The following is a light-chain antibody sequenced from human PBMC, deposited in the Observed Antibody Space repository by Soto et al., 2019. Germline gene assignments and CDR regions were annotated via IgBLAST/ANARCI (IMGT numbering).Light chain of an antibody. J-gene: IGKJ4*01. V-gene: IGKV1-13*02. CDR3: QQFHSPALT. CDR2: DAS. Sequence: AIQLTQSPSSLSASVGDRVTITCRAIQGVRSALAWYQHKPGRGPRLLIYDASTLQSGVPSRFSGSASGTDFTLTISSLQPEDFATYYCQQFHSPALTFGGGTKLE. CDR1: QGVRSA.